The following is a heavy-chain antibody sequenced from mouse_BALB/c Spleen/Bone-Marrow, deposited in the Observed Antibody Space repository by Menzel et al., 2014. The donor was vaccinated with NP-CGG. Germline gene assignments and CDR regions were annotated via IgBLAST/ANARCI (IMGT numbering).Heavy chain of an antibody. CDR2: ISPYNDGT. Sequence: LVESGPELVKPGASVKMSCKASGYTFTSYVMHWVKQKPGQGLEWIGYISPYNDGTKYNEKFKGKATLTSDKSSSTAYMELSSLTSEDSAVYYCARSLLRYYAMDYWGQGTSVTVSS. CDR3: ARSLLRYYAMDY. J-gene: IGHJ4*01. CDR1: GYTFTSYV. V-gene: IGHV1-14*01. D-gene: IGHD1-1*01.